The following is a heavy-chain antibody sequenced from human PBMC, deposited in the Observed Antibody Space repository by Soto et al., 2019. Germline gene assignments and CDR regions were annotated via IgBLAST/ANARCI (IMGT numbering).Heavy chain of an antibody. Sequence: GGSLRLSCAASGFTFSSYAMHWVRQAPGKGLEWVAVISYDGSNKYYADSVKGRFTISRDNSKNTLYLQMNSLRAGDTAVYYCARGPYSSSWYTTFFDYWGQGTLVTVSS. CDR1: GFTFSSYA. J-gene: IGHJ4*02. CDR2: ISYDGSNK. D-gene: IGHD6-13*01. V-gene: IGHV3-30-3*01. CDR3: ARGPYSSSWYTTFFDY.